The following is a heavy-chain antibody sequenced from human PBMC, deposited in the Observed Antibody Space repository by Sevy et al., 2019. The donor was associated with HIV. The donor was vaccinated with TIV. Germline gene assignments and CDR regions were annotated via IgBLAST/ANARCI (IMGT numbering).Heavy chain of an antibody. CDR3: TTDGGGYNYGYSFDY. CDR1: GFTFSNAW. D-gene: IGHD5-18*01. J-gene: IGHJ4*02. CDR2: IKSKTDRGTT. Sequence: GGSLRLSCAASGFTFSNAWMNWVRQAPGKGLEWVGRIKSKTDRGTTDYAAPVKGRFTISRDDSKNTLYLQMNSLKTEDTAVYYCTTDGGGYNYGYSFDYWGQGTLVTVSS. V-gene: IGHV3-15*07.